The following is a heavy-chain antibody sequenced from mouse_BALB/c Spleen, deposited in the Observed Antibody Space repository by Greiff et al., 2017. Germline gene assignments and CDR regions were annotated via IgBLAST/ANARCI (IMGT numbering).Heavy chain of an antibody. V-gene: IGHV3-2*02. CDR3: ARPDGSSYDWYFDV. J-gene: IGHJ1*01. D-gene: IGHD1-1*01. CDR1: GYSITSAYA. Sequence: EVKLVESGPGLVKPSQSLSLTCTVTGYSITSAYAWNWIRQFPGNKLEWMGYISYSGSTSYNPSLKSRISITRDTSKNQFFLQLNSVTTEDTATYYCARPDGSSYDWYFDVWGAGTTVTVSS. CDR2: ISYSGST.